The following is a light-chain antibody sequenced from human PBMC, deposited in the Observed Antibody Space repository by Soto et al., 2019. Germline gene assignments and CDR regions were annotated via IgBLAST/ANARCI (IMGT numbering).Light chain of an antibody. CDR1: QSISSW. Sequence: DIQMTQSPSTLSASVGDRVTITCRASQSISSWLAWYQQKPGKAPKLLIYDASSLESGVPSRLSGSGSGTEFTLTISSLQPDDFATYYCQQYNSYSDTFGGGTKVDIK. CDR2: DAS. V-gene: IGKV1-5*01. CDR3: QQYNSYSDT. J-gene: IGKJ4*01.